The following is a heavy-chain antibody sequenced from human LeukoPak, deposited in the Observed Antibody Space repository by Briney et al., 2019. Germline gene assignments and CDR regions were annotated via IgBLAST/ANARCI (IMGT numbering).Heavy chain of an antibody. CDR3: AAVQMERSSWYDYYYMDV. CDR2: IKQDGSEK. D-gene: IGHD1-1*01. CDR1: GFTFSSYW. Sequence: GGSLRLSCAASGFTFSSYWMSWVRQAPGKGLEWVANIKQDGSEKYYVDSVKGRFSISRDNAKNSLYLQMNSLRAEDTAVYYCAAVQMERSSWYDYYYMDVWGKGTTVTVSS. J-gene: IGHJ6*03. V-gene: IGHV3-7*03.